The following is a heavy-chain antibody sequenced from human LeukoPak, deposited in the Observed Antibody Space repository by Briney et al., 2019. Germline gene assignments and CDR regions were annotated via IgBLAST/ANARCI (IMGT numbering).Heavy chain of an antibody. V-gene: IGHV4-34*01. CDR2: IYYSGST. J-gene: IGHJ4*02. CDR3: ARGGILTGYKIDY. CDR1: GGSFSGYY. Sequence: PSETLSLTCAVYGGSFSGYYWSWIRQPPGKGLEWIGSIYYSGSTYYNPSLKSRVTISVDTSKNQFSLKLSSVTAADTAVYYCARGGILTGYKIDYWGQGTLVTVSS. D-gene: IGHD3-9*01.